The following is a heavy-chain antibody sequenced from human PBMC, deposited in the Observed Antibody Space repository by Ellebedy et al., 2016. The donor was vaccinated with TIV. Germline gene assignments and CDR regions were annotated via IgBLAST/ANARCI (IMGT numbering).Heavy chain of an antibody. CDR1: GGSMSRSTHY. D-gene: IGHD2-2*01. Sequence: SETLSLTXTVSGGSMSRSTHYWGWIRQPPGQGLEWIVNVYYSGRAQYNPSLKSRVTVSVDTSNNQFSLNLRSVTAADTAMYYCVSYCSSSSCYDGAFDIWGQGTMLSVSS. CDR3: VSYCSSSSCYDGAFDI. V-gene: IGHV4-39*01. CDR2: VYYSGRA. J-gene: IGHJ3*02.